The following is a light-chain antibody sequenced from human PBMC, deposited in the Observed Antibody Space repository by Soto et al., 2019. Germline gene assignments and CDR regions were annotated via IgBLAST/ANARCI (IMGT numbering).Light chain of an antibody. J-gene: IGKJ1*01. CDR3: QQYGGIPWT. Sequence: EIVFTQSPGTLSLSPGERSTLSCRATESVVSNYLAWYQLKPGQAPRLLIYDASSRATGIPDRFSGSGSGTDFTLTISRLEPEDFAVYYCQQYGGIPWTFGQGTKVDIK. CDR2: DAS. V-gene: IGKV3-20*01. CDR1: ESVVSNY.